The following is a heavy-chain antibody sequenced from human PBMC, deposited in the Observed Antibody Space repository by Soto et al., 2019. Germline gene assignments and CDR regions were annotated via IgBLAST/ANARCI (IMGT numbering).Heavy chain of an antibody. J-gene: IGHJ6*03. V-gene: IGHV1-2*04. CDR3: ARDRREGSGIYYMDV. CDR2: INPNSGGT. Sequence: ASVKVSCKASGYTFTGYYMHWVRQAPVQGLEWMGWINPNSGGTNYAQKFQGWVTMTRDTSISTAHMELSRLRSDDTAVYYCARDRREGSGIYYMDVWGKGTTVTVSS. CDR1: GYTFTGYY. D-gene: IGHD1-26*01.